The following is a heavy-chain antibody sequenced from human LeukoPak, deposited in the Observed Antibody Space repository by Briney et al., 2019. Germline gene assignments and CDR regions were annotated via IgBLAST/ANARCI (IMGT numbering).Heavy chain of an antibody. CDR3: AKGVLLWGGYFQH. J-gene: IGHJ1*01. CDR2: ISWNSGSI. D-gene: IGHD3-10*01. V-gene: IGHV3-9*03. CDR1: GSTFSAYW. Sequence: GGSLRLSCAASGSTFSAYWMTWVRQAPGKGLEWVSGISWNSGSIGYADSVKGRFTISRDNAKNSLYLQMNSLRAEDMALYYCAKGVLLWGGYFQHWGQGTLVTVSS.